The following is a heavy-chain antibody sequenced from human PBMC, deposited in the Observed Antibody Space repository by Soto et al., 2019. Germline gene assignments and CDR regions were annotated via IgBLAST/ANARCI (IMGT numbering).Heavy chain of an antibody. CDR1: GFDFNSYS. CDR3: TSSASPDAY. J-gene: IGHJ4*02. Sequence: EVQLVESGGGLVQPGGSLRLSCVASGFDFNSYSMNCVRQAPGKGLEWISYSNSGSTSVFYADSVKGRFTISRDNAKNSLYLQMNSLRAEDTAVYYCTSSASPDAYWGQGTLVTVSS. V-gene: IGHV3-48*01. CDR2: SNSGSTSV. D-gene: IGHD1-26*01.